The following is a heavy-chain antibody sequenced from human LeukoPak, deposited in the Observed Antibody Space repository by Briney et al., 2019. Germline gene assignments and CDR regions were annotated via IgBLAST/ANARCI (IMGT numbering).Heavy chain of an antibody. Sequence: SETPSLTCTVSDGSINWGWIRQPPGEGLEWIGSMSYSGSTFYNPSLKSRVTMSVDKSNNQFSLKLSSVTAADTAVYYCARLVSSGTHGYFDYWGQGTLVTVSS. V-gene: IGHV4-39*07. CDR3: ARLVSSGTHGYFDY. J-gene: IGHJ4*02. CDR2: MSYSGST. CDR1: DGSIN. D-gene: IGHD1-26*01.